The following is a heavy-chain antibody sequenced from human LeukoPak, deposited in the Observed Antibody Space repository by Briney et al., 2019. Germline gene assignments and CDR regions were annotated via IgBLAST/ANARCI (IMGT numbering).Heavy chain of an antibody. CDR3: VRKVAGSDLLY. CDR2: ISSSGDTT. Sequence: PGGSLRLSCAASGSTFSSYEMNWVRQAPGKGLEWLSYISSSGDTTYYAGSVKGRFTTSRDNAKSSLYLQMNSLRAEDTAVYYCVRKVAGSDLLYWGQGTLATVSS. J-gene: IGHJ4*02. D-gene: IGHD3-10*01. V-gene: IGHV3-48*03. CDR1: GSTFSSYE.